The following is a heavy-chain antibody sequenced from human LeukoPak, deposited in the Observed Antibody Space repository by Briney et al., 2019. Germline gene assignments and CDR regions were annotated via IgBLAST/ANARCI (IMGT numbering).Heavy chain of an antibody. CDR1: GGSISSSIYY. Sequence: PSETLSLTCTVSGGSISSSIYYWAWIRQPPGKGLEWIGSIYYSGATYYNPSLKSRVTISIDTPQNKFSLKLSSVTAADTAVYYCATPYSGGYHGLDIWGQGTMVTVSS. CDR2: IYYSGAT. V-gene: IGHV4-39*01. J-gene: IGHJ3*02. D-gene: IGHD1-26*01. CDR3: ATPYSGGYHGLDI.